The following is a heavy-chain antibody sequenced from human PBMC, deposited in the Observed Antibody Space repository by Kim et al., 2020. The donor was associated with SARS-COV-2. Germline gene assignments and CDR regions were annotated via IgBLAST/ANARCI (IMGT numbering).Heavy chain of an antibody. CDR2: ISSSSSYI. V-gene: IGHV3-21*01. D-gene: IGHD3-3*01. Sequence: GGSLRLSCAASGFTFSSYSMNWVRQAPGKGLEWVSSISSSSSYIYYADSVKGRFTISRDNAKNSLYLQMNSLRAEDTAVYYCAREGGGYYTFGVDPWGQGTLVTVSS. CDR1: GFTFSSYS. CDR3: AREGGGYYTFGVDP. J-gene: IGHJ5*02.